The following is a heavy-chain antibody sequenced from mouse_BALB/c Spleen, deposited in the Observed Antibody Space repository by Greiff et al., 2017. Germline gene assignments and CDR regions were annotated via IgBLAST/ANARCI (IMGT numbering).Heavy chain of an antibody. CDR1: GFTFSDYY. CDR2: ISDGGSYT. CDR3: AREGDYFAY. V-gene: IGHV5-4*02. Sequence: EVKLMESGGGLVKPGGSLKLSCAASGFTFSDYYMYWVRQTPEKRLEWVATISDGGSYTYYPDSVKGRFTISRDNAKNNLYLQMSSLKSEDTAMYYCAREGDYFAYWGQGTLVTVSA. D-gene: IGHD2-4*01. J-gene: IGHJ3*01.